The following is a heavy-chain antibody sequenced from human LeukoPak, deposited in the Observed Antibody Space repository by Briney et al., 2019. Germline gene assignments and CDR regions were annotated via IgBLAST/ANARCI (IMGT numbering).Heavy chain of an antibody. J-gene: IGHJ5*02. Sequence: GGALRLSCAASGFTFSDYYMSWLRQAPGKGLEWVSYISSSGSTIYYADSVKGRFTISRDNAKNSLYLQMNSLRAEDTAVYYCARGISKWNWFDPWGQGTLVTVSS. CDR3: ARGISKWNWFDP. CDR1: GFTFSDYY. D-gene: IGHD6-13*01. CDR2: ISSSGSTI. V-gene: IGHV3-11*01.